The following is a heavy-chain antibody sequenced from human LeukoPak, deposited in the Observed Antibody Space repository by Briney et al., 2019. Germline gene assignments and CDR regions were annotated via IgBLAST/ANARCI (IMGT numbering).Heavy chain of an antibody. CDR2: IYPGNADA. CDR3: ARQGSYDNSGYSFDY. D-gene: IGHD3-22*01. Sequence: KNGESLKISCKSSGSRLINHWIGWVRPMPGKGLDWMGIIYPGNADATYSPSFQGQVTISADKSTTTVYLQWSSLKASDTAMYYCARQGSYDNSGYSFDYWGQGTLVTVSS. V-gene: IGHV5-51*01. CDR1: GSRLINHW. J-gene: IGHJ4*02.